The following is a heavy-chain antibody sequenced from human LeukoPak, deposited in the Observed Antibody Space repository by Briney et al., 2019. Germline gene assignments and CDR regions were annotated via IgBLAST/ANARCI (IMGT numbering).Heavy chain of an antibody. V-gene: IGHV4-61*02. CDR2: IYSSGST. CDR1: GGSISSGSYY. D-gene: IGHD2-21*02. Sequence: PLETLSLTCTVSGGSISSGSYYWSWIRQPAGKGLEWIGRIYSSGSTNYNPSLKSRVTISVDTSKNQFSLKLSSVTAADTAVYYCARDLRGDYVAFDIWGQGTMVTVSS. J-gene: IGHJ3*02. CDR3: ARDLRGDYVAFDI.